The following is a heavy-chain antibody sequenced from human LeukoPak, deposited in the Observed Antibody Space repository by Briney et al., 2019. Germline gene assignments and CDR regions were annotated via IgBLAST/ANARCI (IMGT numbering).Heavy chain of an antibody. J-gene: IGHJ4*02. CDR3: AKKAVVVPAALYYFDY. D-gene: IGHD2-2*01. CDR1: GFTFSSYA. V-gene: IGHV3-23*01. CDR2: ISGSGGST. Sequence: GGSLRLSCAASGFTFSSYAMSWVRQAPGKGLEWVSAISGSGGSTYYADSVKGRFTISRDNSKNTLYLQMNSLRAEDTAVYYCAKKAVVVPAALYYFDYWGQGTLVTVSS.